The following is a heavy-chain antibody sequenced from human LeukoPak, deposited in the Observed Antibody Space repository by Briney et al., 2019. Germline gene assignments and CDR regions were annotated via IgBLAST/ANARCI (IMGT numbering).Heavy chain of an antibody. Sequence: SETLSLTCVVSGDSISSGGYSWNWIRQPPGKGLEWIGYMYNSGTTSYNPSLKSRVTMSVDTSKNQFSLKLSSVTAADTAVYYCARCDRYGGNTEFLFDYWGQGTLVTVSS. CDR1: GDSISSGGYS. J-gene: IGHJ4*02. D-gene: IGHD4-23*01. V-gene: IGHV4-30-4*07. CDR3: ARCDRYGGNTEFLFDY. CDR2: MYNSGTT.